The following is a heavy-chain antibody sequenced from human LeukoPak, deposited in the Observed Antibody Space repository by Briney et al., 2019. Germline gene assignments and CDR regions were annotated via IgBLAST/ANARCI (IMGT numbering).Heavy chain of an antibody. CDR3: AKELQRGWSRGVFDY. J-gene: IGHJ4*02. CDR1: GFTFSSYG. CDR2: IRYDGSNK. V-gene: IGHV3-30*02. Sequence: GGSLRLSCAASGFTFSSYGMHWVRQAPGKGLEWVAFIRYDGSNKYYADSVKGRFTISRDNSKNTLYLQMNSLRAEDTAVYYCAKELQRGWSRGVFDYWGQGTLVTVSS. D-gene: IGHD3-10*01.